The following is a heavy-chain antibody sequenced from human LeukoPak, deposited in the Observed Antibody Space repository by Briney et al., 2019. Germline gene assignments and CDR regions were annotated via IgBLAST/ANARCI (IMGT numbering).Heavy chain of an antibody. CDR1: GGSITSYY. Sequence: SETLSLTCSVSGGSITSYYWSWIRQPPGKGLEWIGYIYYSGSTSYNPSLKSRVTISVDTSKNHFSLKLSSVTAADTAVYYCTRYSGSYPHDAFDIWGQGTMVTVSS. D-gene: IGHD1-26*01. CDR2: IYYSGST. V-gene: IGHV4-59*01. CDR3: TRYSGSYPHDAFDI. J-gene: IGHJ3*02.